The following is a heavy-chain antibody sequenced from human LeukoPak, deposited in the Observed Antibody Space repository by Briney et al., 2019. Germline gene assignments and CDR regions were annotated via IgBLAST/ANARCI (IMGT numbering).Heavy chain of an antibody. D-gene: IGHD1-14*01. CDR3: AGGYGTGGH. CDR1: GGSFSGYY. J-gene: IGHJ4*02. V-gene: IGHV4-34*01. Sequence: SETLSLTCAVYGGSFSGYYWSWIRQPPGKGLEWIGEINHSGSTNYNPSLKSRVTISVDTSKNQFSLKLSSVTAADTAVYYCAGGYGTGGHWGQGTLVTVSS. CDR2: INHSGST.